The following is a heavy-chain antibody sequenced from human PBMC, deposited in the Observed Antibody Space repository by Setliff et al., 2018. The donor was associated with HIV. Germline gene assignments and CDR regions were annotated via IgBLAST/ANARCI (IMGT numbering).Heavy chain of an antibody. CDR1: GFPFSSYY. J-gene: IGHJ6*02. D-gene: IGHD3-22*01. CDR2: INQDGSEK. Sequence: GGSLRLSCAASGFPFSSYYMGWVRQSAGKGLEWLANINQDGSEKKYVDSVKGRFILSRDNAKNSLHLQMNSLRAEDTAVYYCARRKYYYDSTAYFHYKYYGLDVWGQGTTVTVSS. CDR3: ARRKYYYDSTAYFHYKYYGLDV. V-gene: IGHV3-7*01.